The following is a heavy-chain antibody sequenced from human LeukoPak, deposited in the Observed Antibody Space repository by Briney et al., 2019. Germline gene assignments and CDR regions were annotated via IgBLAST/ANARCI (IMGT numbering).Heavy chain of an antibody. J-gene: IGHJ2*01. CDR3: ARGRSVVVTAITWYFDL. CDR2: INHSGST. CDR1: GGSFSGYY. D-gene: IGHD2-21*02. Sequence: PSETLSLTCAVYGGSFSGYYWSWIRQPPGKGLEWIGEINHSGSTNYNPSLKSRVTISVDTSKNQFSLKLSSVTAADTAAYYCARGRSVVVTAITWYFDLWGRGTLVTVSS. V-gene: IGHV4-34*01.